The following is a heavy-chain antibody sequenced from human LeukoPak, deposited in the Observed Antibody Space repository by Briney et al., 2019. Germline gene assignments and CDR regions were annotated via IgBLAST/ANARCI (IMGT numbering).Heavy chain of an antibody. CDR3: AKDFSVAASHDY. V-gene: IGHV3-30*02. J-gene: IGHJ4*02. CDR2: IRYDGSNK. D-gene: IGHD6-19*01. CDR1: GFTFSSYA. Sequence: PGGSLRLSCAASGFTFSSYAMSWVRQAPGKGLEWVAFIRYDGSNKYYADSVKGRFTISRDNSKNTLYLQMNSLRAEDTAVYYCAKDFSVAASHDYWGQGTLVTVSS.